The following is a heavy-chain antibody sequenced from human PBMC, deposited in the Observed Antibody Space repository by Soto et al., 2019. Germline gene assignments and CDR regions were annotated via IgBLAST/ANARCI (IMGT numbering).Heavy chain of an antibody. CDR3: AKDLLTHYDIFNGERYYYYGMDV. Sequence: GGSLRLSCAASGFTFSSYGIHWVRQAPGKGLEWVAVISFDGSNTHYADSVKGRFTISRDNYKNTVYLQMNSLRAEDTAAYFCAKDLLTHYDIFNGERYYYYGMDVWGQGTTVTVSS. J-gene: IGHJ6*02. V-gene: IGHV3-30*18. CDR2: ISFDGSNT. D-gene: IGHD3-9*01. CDR1: GFTFSSYG.